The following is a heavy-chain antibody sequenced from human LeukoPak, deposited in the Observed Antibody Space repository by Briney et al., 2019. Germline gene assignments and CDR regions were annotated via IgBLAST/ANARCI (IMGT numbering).Heavy chain of an antibody. V-gene: IGHV1-18*01. CDR3: ADSQYGYYYMDV. D-gene: IGHD2-2*01. Sequence: ASVKVSCKASKYPFTSYGITWVRQAPGQGLEWMGWISAYTGNTDYSQKFQGRVTMTRDTSISTAYMELSRLRSDDTAVYYCADSQYGYYYMDVWGKGTTVTVSS. CDR2: ISAYTGNT. CDR1: KYPFTSYG. J-gene: IGHJ6*03.